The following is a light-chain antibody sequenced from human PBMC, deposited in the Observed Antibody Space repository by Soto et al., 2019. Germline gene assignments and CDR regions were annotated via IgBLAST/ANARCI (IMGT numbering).Light chain of an antibody. CDR2: DAS. Sequence: DIQITQSPSTLSASVGDRVSITCLSSQSISSWLAWYQQKPGKAPKLLIYDASSLASGVPSRFSGSRSGTEFTLTISSLQPDDFATYYCQQYNSYLWTFGQGTKVDIK. CDR3: QQYNSYLWT. V-gene: IGKV1-5*01. CDR1: QSISSW. J-gene: IGKJ1*01.